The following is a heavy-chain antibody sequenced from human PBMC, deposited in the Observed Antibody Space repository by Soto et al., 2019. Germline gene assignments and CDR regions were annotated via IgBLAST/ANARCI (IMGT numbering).Heavy chain of an antibody. CDR2: IYHSGST. V-gene: IGHV4-4*02. CDR1: GGSFSSSKW. D-gene: IGHD2-2*02. CDR3: ARGRDPLVYHFDY. Sequence: SETLSLTCAVSGGSFSSSKWWSWVRQPPGKGLEWIGEIYHSGSTNYNPSLKSRVTISVDKSKNQFSLKLSSVTAADTAVYYCARGRDPLVYHFDYWGQGTLVTVSS. J-gene: IGHJ4*02.